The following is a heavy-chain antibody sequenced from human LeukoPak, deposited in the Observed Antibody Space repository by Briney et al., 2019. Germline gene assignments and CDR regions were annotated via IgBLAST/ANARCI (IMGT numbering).Heavy chain of an antibody. D-gene: IGHD6-6*01. Sequence: KSSETLSLTCTVSGGSISSYYWSWIRQPPGKGLEWIGEINHSGSTNYNPSLKSRVTISVDTSKNQFSLKLSSVTAADTAVYYCARGFDSSIAARRRTYYYYMDVWGKGTTVTVSS. J-gene: IGHJ6*03. CDR1: GGSISSYY. V-gene: IGHV4-34*01. CDR2: INHSGST. CDR3: ARGFDSSIAARRRTYYYYMDV.